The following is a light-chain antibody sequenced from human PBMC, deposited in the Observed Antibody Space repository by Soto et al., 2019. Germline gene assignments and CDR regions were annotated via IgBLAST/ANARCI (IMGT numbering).Light chain of an antibody. CDR1: QSISTY. V-gene: IGKV1-39*01. CDR3: QQSYSPPWT. Sequence: DIQMTQSPSSLSASVGDRVTITCRASQSISTYLNWYQQKPGKAPEVRIYSASSLQSGVPSRFSGSGSGTDFTLTIHSLQPADFATYYCQQSYSPPWTFGQGTKLEIQ. CDR2: SAS. J-gene: IGKJ1*01.